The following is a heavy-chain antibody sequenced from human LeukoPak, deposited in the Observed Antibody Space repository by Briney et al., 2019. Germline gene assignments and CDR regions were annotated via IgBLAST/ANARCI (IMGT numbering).Heavy chain of an antibody. V-gene: IGHV1-58*02. CDR3: ASYPRYYYDSSGS. D-gene: IGHD3-22*01. CDR2: IVVGSGNT. CDR1: GFTFTSSA. J-gene: IGHJ4*02. Sequence: SVKVSCKASGFTFTSSAMQWVRQARGQRLEWIGWIVVGSGNTNYAQKFQERVTITRDMSTSTAYMELSSLRSEDTAVYYCASYPRYYYDSSGSWGQGTLVTVSS.